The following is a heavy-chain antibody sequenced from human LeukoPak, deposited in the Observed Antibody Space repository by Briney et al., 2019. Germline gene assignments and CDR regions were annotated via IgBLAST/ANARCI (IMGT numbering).Heavy chain of an antibody. D-gene: IGHD6-19*01. Sequence: PSETLSLTCTVSGGSISSGIHFWIWIRQPPGMGLEWIGSINYRGSTYYNPSLKGRVTISVDTSKNQFSLKLTSVTAADTALYYCARQIAVAGEWAFDIWGHGTMVTVYS. V-gene: IGHV4-39*01. CDR2: INYRGST. J-gene: IGHJ3*02. CDR1: GGSISSGIHF. CDR3: ARQIAVAGEWAFDI.